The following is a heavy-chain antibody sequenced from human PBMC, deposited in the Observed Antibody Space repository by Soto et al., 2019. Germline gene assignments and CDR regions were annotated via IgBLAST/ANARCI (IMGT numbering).Heavy chain of an antibody. CDR3: ASMDEFVAFDI. V-gene: IGHV3-23*01. CDR2: ISGSGGSI. D-gene: IGHD2-2*03. CDR1: GFTFSSYA. J-gene: IGHJ3*02. Sequence: PGGSLRLSCAASGFTFSSYAMTWVRQAPGKGLEWVSGISGSGGSIYYADSVKGRFTISRDNSKSTLYLQTNSLRAEDTAVYYCASMDEFVAFDIWGQGTMVTVSS.